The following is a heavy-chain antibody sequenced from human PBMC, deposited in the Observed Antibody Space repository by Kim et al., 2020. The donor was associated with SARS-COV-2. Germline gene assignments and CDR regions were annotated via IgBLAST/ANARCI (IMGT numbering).Heavy chain of an antibody. CDR2: ISGSGDST. Sequence: GGSLRLSCAASGFTFTSNVMSWVRQAPGKGLEWVSTISGSGDSTYYADSVKGRFTISRDNSKNTLYPQMNSLRAEDTALYYCAKGRFLPDGWGQGTLVTVSS. CDR1: GFTFTSNV. CDR3: AKGRFLPDG. J-gene: IGHJ4*02. D-gene: IGHD3-3*01. V-gene: IGHV3-23*01.